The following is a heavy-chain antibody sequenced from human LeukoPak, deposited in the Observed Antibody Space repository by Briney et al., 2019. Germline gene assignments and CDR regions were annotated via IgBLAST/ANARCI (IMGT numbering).Heavy chain of an antibody. D-gene: IGHD1-1*01. CDR2: INTNTGNP. V-gene: IGHV7-4-1*02. J-gene: IGHJ4*02. CDR1: GYTLSYYA. CDR3: ATGTTGTTPTY. Sequence: ASVKVSCKASGYTLSYYAMNWERQAPGQGLEWMGWINTNTGNPTYAQGFTGRFVFSLDTSVSTAYLQISSLKAEDTAVYYCATGTTGTTPTYWGQGTLVTVSS.